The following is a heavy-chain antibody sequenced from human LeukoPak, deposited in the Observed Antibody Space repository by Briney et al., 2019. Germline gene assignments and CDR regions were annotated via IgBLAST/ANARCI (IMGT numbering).Heavy chain of an antibody. CDR3: ARWSGYYSRFDY. J-gene: IGHJ4*02. CDR1: GYTFTSYD. V-gene: IGHV1-8*01. D-gene: IGHD3-3*01. Sequence: ASVKVSFKASGYTFTSYDINWVRQATGQGLEWMGWMNPNSGNTGYAQKFQSRVTMTRNTSISTAYMELSSLRSEDTAMYYCARWSGYYSRFDYWGQGTLVTVSS. CDR2: MNPNSGNT.